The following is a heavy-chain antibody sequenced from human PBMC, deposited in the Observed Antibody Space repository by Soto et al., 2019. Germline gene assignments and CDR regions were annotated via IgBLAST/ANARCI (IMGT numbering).Heavy chain of an antibody. J-gene: IGHJ2*01. V-gene: IGHV3-9*01. Sequence: EVQLIESGGGWVQPGTSLRVSCAASGFTFHEYAMHWVRQAPGKGLEWVSGISSDGDTIAYADSVQGRFTVFRDNAKNSLYLQMNSLRAEDTAVYYCARGHWSTVLHWYFALWGRGTQVTVSS. CDR1: GFTFHEYA. CDR2: ISSDGDTI. D-gene: IGHD3-3*01. CDR3: ARGHWSTVLHWYFAL.